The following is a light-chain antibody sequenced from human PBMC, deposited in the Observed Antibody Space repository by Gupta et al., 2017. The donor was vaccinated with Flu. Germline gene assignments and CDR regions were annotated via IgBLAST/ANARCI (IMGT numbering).Light chain of an antibody. J-gene: IGKJ3*01. CDR2: GAS. Sequence: RMTQSPPSLSASIQVTINMSCRASQDIGSSLDWYQQKPGQVPVLLMYGASSLRAGTPSRFIGGGSGTDFTLTIRSLLPEDFATYFCQQHYTAPLTFGPGTKVDLK. V-gene: IGKV1-27*01. CDR1: QDIGSS. CDR3: QQHYTAPLT.